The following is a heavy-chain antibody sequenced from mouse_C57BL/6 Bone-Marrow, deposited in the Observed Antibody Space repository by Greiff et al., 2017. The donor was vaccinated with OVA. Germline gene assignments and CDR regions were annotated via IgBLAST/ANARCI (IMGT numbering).Heavy chain of an antibody. CDR3: PPVDYDGTVDY. CDR2: IDPETGGT. D-gene: IGHD2-4*01. Sequence: QVQLQQSGAELVRPGASVTLSCKASGYTFTDYEMHWVKQTPVHGLEWIGAIDPETGGTAYNQKFKGKAILTADKSSSTAYMELRSLTSEDSAVYYGPPVDYDGTVDYWGQGTPLTVSS. CDR1: GYTFTDYE. J-gene: IGHJ2*01. V-gene: IGHV1-15*01.